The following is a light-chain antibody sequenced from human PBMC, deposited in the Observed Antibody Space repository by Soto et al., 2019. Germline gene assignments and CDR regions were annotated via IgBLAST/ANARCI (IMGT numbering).Light chain of an antibody. J-gene: IGKJ5*01. CDR2: KVS. CDR3: MQGTHWPLT. Sequence: DVVMTQSPLSLPVTFGQPASISCRSSQSLVHSDGNTYLNWFQQRPGQSPRRLIYKVSNRDSGVPDRLSGSGSGTDFTLKISRVEAEDVGVYYCMQGTHWPLTFGQGTRLEIK. V-gene: IGKV2-30*02. CDR1: QSLVHSDGNTY.